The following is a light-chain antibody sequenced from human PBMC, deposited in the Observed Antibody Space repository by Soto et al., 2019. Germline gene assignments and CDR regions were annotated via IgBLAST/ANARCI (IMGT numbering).Light chain of an antibody. CDR1: QSISSW. J-gene: IGKJ1*01. CDR3: QQYNTYPWT. V-gene: IGKV1-5*01. Sequence: IQVTQSPSTLSSSVGDRVTLTCRASQSISSWLAWYKQKPGKAPKLLIYDASSLESGVPSRFRGSGSGTEFTLTISSLKPDDFETYYCQQYNTYPWTFGQGTKVDIK. CDR2: DAS.